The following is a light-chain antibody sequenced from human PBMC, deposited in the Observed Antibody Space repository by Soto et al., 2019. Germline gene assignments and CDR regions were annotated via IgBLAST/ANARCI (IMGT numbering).Light chain of an antibody. CDR2: AAS. Sequence: DIQMTHSPSSLSSSVGDRVTITCRASQSISSYLNWYQQVPGRAPKLLIYAASSLQSGVPSRFSGSGSGTDFTLTISSLQPEDFATYYCQQSYSTPQKFGQGTKVDIK. J-gene: IGKJ1*01. CDR3: QQSYSTPQK. V-gene: IGKV1-39*01. CDR1: QSISSY.